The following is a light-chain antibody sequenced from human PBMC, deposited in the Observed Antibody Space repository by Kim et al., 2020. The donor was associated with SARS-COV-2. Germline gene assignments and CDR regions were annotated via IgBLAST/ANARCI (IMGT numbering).Light chain of an antibody. J-gene: IGLJ1*01. CDR2: DVS. CDR3: SSYTSSSTRV. CDR1: SSDVSGYNY. V-gene: IGLV2-14*03. Sequence: GQWITISCTGTSSDVSGYNYVSWYQQHPGKAPKLMIYDVSNRPSGVSNRFSGSKSGNTASLTISGLQAEDEADYYCSSYTSSSTRVFGTGTKVTVL.